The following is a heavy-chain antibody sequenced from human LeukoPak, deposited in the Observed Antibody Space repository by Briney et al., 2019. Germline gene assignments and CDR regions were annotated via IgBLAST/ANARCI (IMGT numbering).Heavy chain of an antibody. J-gene: IGHJ4*02. CDR1: GGSFSGYY. D-gene: IGHD4-17*01. V-gene: IGHV4-34*01. Sequence: SETLSLTCAVYGGSFSGYYWSWIRQPPGKGLEWIGEINHSGSTNHNPSLKSRVTISVDTSKNQFSLKLSSVTAADTAVYYCARGRTTGLDYWGQGTLVTVSS. CDR3: ARGRTTGLDY. CDR2: INHSGST.